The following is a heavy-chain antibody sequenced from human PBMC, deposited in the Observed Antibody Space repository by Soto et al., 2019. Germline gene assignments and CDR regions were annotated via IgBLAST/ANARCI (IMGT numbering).Heavy chain of an antibody. Sequence: QVQLVESGGGVVQPGRSLRLSCAASGFRFSSYGMNWVRQSPGKGLEWVAVIWYDGSNKFYGNSVKGRFTISRDNSRNTLYLQMNSLRDEDTAVYYCATEGKDDSVKGGFDNWGQGTLFTVSS. V-gene: IGHV3-33*01. CDR3: ATEGKDDSVKGGFDN. D-gene: IGHD3-22*01. J-gene: IGHJ4*02. CDR1: GFRFSSYG. CDR2: IWYDGSNK.